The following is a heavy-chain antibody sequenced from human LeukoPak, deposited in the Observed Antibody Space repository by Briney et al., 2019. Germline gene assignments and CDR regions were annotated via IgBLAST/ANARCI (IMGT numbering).Heavy chain of an antibody. D-gene: IGHD3-10*01. Sequence: PGGSLRLSCAASGCSFSSYGIHWVRQAPGKGLEWVAFINYNGNNKYYADSVKGRFTLSRDNSKNTVYLEMNNLRDGATAVYYCARDRDTRSYYILYWGQGTLVTVSS. V-gene: IGHV3-30*02. CDR3: ARDRDTRSYYILY. CDR1: GCSFSSYG. CDR2: INYNGNNK. J-gene: IGHJ4*02.